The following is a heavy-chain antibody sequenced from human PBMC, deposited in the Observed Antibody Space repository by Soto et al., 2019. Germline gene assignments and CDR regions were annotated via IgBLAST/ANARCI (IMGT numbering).Heavy chain of an antibody. Sequence: ASVKVSCKASGYTFTSYYMHWVRQAPGQGLEWMGIINPSGGSTSYAQKFQGRVTMTRDTSTSTVYMELSSLRSEDTAVYYCARDLVDTPYYYYGMDVWGQGTTVTVSS. CDR1: GYTFTSYY. J-gene: IGHJ6*02. V-gene: IGHV1-46*01. D-gene: IGHD2-2*02. CDR3: ARDLVDTPYYYYGMDV. CDR2: INPSGGST.